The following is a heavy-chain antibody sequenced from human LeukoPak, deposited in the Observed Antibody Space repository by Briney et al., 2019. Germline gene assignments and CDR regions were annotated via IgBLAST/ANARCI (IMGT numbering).Heavy chain of an antibody. CDR2: ITGSGTYI. CDR3: ARDPYSGNYGNYYYYYMDV. J-gene: IGHJ6*03. D-gene: IGHD1-26*01. Sequence: GGSLRLSCAASGFTFNNYNMNWVRQAPGKALEWVSSITGSGTYIFYADSVKGRFTISRDNAKNSLYLQMNSLGPEDTAVYYCARDPYSGNYGNYYYYYMDVWGKGTTVTISS. V-gene: IGHV3-21*01. CDR1: GFTFNNYN.